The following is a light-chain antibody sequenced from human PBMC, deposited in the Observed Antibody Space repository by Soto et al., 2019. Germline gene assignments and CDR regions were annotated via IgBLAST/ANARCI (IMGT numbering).Light chain of an antibody. J-gene: IGKJ1*01. Sequence: EIVLTQSPATVSLSPGERATLSCRASQSVSSYLAWYQQKPGQAPRLLIYDASNRATGIPVRISGSGSGTEFTLTISSLQSEDFAVYYCQQYNNWPPAFGQGTKVEIK. CDR2: DAS. CDR1: QSVSSY. CDR3: QQYNNWPPA. V-gene: IGKV3-11*01.